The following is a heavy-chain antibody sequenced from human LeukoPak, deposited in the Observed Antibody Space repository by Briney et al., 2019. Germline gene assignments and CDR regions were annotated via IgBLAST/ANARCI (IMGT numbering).Heavy chain of an antibody. CDR2: ISSSGRTI. Sequence: PGGSLRLSCAGSGFTFSDYYMSWIRQAPGKGLEWVSYISSSGRTIYYADSVKGRFTISRDNAKNSLYLQMNSLRAEDTAVYYCARDGDYYGSGSYYNEVYYFDYWGQGTLVTVSS. D-gene: IGHD3-10*01. CDR1: GFTFSDYY. CDR3: ARDGDYYGSGSYYNEVYYFDY. V-gene: IGHV3-11*04. J-gene: IGHJ4*02.